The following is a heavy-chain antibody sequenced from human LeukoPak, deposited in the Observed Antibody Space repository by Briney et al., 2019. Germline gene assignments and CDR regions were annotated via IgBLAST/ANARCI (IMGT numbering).Heavy chain of an antibody. V-gene: IGHV3-30-3*01. CDR2: ISYVGSNK. J-gene: IGHJ5*02. Sequence: GRSLRLSCAASGFTFSSYAMHWVRQAPGKGLEWVAVISYVGSNKYYADSVKGRFTISRDNSKNTLYLQMNSLRAEDTAVYYCARGGRWLQFRIGWFDPWGQGTLVTVSS. D-gene: IGHD5-24*01. CDR3: ARGGRWLQFRIGWFDP. CDR1: GFTFSSYA.